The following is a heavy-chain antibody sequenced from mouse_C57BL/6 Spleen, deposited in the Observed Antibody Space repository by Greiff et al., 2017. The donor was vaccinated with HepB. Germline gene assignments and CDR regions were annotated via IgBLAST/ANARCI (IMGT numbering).Heavy chain of an antibody. J-gene: IGHJ2*01. Sequence: EVKLVESGGGLVQPGGSLSLSCAASGFTFTDYYMSWVRQPPGKALEWLGFIRNKANGYTTEYSASVKGRFTISRDNSQSILYLQMNARRAEDSATYYCARWDYSSYFDYWGQGTTLTVSS. D-gene: IGHD2-12*01. CDR3: ARWDYSSYFDY. CDR2: IRNKANGYTT. CDR1: GFTFTDYY. V-gene: IGHV7-3*01.